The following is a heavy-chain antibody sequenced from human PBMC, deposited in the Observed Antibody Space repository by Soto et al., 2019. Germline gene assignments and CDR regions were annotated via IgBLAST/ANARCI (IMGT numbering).Heavy chain of an antibody. V-gene: IGHV1-69*13. D-gene: IGHD6-13*01. CDR3: VRGGHNSGWYRTFDF. CDR2: IIPVFGPP. CDR1: GYTFTSYG. J-gene: IGHJ4*02. Sequence: SVKVSCKASGYTFTSYGISWVRQAPGQGLEWMGVIIPVFGPPTYAQRFQGRVTISADESTSTAHLELSNLRSEDTAIYYCVRGGHNSGWYRTFDFWGQGTLVTVSS.